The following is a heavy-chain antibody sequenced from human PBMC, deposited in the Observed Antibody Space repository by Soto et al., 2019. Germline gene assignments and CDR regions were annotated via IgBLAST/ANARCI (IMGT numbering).Heavy chain of an antibody. D-gene: IGHD3-3*01. CDR2: IYYSGST. CDR3: ARSSGFWSGYYTWDYYYYGMDV. J-gene: IGHJ6*02. Sequence: PSETLSLTCTVSGGSISSYYWSWIRQPPGKGLEWIGYIYYSGSTNYNPSLKSRVTISVDTSKNQFSLKLSSVTAADTAVYYCARSSGFWSGYYTWDYYYYGMDVWGQGTTVTVSS. CDR1: GGSISSYY. V-gene: IGHV4-59*01.